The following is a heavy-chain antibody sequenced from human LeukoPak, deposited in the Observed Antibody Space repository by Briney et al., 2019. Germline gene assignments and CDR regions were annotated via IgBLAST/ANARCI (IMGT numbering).Heavy chain of an antibody. D-gene: IGHD2-21*02. V-gene: IGHV1-3*01. CDR3: ARARCGDCYKFDY. Sequence: ASVKASCKASGYTFTSYALHWVRQAPGQRLEWMGWINAGNGNTKYSQKFQGRVTITRDTSASTAYMELSSLRSEDTAVYYCARARCGDCYKFDYWGQGTLVTVSS. J-gene: IGHJ4*02. CDR2: INAGNGNT. CDR1: GYTFTSYA.